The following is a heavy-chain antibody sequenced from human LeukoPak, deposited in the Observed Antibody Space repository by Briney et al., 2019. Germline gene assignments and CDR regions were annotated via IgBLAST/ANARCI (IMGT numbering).Heavy chain of an antibody. CDR2: IYYSGST. J-gene: IGHJ4*02. CDR1: GGSISSYY. CDR3: ARESRVPEYFDY. Sequence: SEPLSLTCTVSGGSISSYYWSWIRQPPGKGLEWIGYIYYSGSTNYNPSLKSRVTISVDTSKNQFSLKLSSVTAADTAVYYCARESRVPEYFDYWGQGTLVTVSS. D-gene: IGHD6-6*01. V-gene: IGHV4-59*01.